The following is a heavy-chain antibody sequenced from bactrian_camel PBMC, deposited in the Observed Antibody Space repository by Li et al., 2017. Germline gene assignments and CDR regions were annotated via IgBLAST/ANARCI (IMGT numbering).Heavy chain of an antibody. CDR1: GDTSTYDR. J-gene: IGHJ4*01. Sequence: QVQLVESGGGSVQAGGSLRLSCAVSGDTSTYDRMGWFRQAPGKEREGVATIERDGSTRHADSVKGRFTVSRDNVQNTLYLQMNSLKPEDTAMYYCAVAVAGNCERILNWGQGTQVTVS. CDR3: AVAVAGNCERILN. CDR2: IERDGST. D-gene: IGHD6*01. V-gene: IGHV3S53*01.